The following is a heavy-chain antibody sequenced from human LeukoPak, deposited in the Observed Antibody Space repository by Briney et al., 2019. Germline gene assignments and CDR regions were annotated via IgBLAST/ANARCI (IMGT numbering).Heavy chain of an antibody. CDR2: ISYDGSNK. CDR1: GFTFSSYA. Sequence: GRSLRLSCAASGFTFSSYAMHWVRQAPGKGLEWVAVISYDGSNKYYADSVKGRFTISRDNSKNTLYLQMNSLRAEDTAVYYCARDRVVPAAYLFDYWGQGTPVTVSS. J-gene: IGHJ4*02. D-gene: IGHD2-2*01. CDR3: ARDRVVPAAYLFDY. V-gene: IGHV3-30-3*01.